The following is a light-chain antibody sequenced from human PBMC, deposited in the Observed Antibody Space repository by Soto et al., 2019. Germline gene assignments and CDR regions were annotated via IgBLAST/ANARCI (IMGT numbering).Light chain of an antibody. Sequence: QSALTQPPSVSGSPGQSVTISCTGTSSDVGSYNRVSWYQQPPGTAPKLMIYGVSNRPSGVPDRFSGSKSGNTASLTISGLQAEDEADYYCSLYTSSSTYVFGTGTKLTVL. J-gene: IGLJ1*01. V-gene: IGLV2-18*01. CDR1: SSDVGSYNR. CDR3: SLYTSSSTYV. CDR2: GVS.